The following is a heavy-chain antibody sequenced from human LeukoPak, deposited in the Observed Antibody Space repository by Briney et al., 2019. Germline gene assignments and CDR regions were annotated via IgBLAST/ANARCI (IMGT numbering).Heavy chain of an antibody. CDR2: INPSGGST. Sequence: ASVKVSCKASGYSFNSYYIHWVRQAPGRGLEWMGIINPSGGSTSYTQKFQGRVTMTRDTSTSTVSMELRSLRSEDTAVYYCARDFRRRWELPDFDYWGQGTLVTVSS. V-gene: IGHV1-46*02. CDR1: GYSFNSYY. J-gene: IGHJ4*02. D-gene: IGHD1-26*01. CDR3: ARDFRRRWELPDFDY.